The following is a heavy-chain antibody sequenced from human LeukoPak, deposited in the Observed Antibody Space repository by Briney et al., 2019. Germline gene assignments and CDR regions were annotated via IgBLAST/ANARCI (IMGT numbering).Heavy chain of an antibody. V-gene: IGHV4-34*01. D-gene: IGHD2-21*02. J-gene: IGHJ4*02. CDR3: AREAGPYCGGDCPRGFFDY. Sequence: SETLSLTCAVYGGSFSGYYWSWIRQPPGKGLEWIGEINHSGSTNYNPSFKSRVTISVDTSKNQFSLKLSSVTAADTAVYYCAREAGPYCGGDCPRGFFDYWGQGTLVTVSS. CDR1: GGSFSGYY. CDR2: INHSGST.